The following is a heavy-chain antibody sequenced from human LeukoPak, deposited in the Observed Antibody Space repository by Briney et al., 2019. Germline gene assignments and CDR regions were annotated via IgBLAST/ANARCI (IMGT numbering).Heavy chain of an antibody. V-gene: IGHV4-59*01. CDR1: GGSISSYY. Sequence: PSETLSLTCTVSGGSISSYYWSWIRQPPGKGLEWIGYIYYSGSTNYNPSLKSRVAISVDTSKNQFSLKLSSVTAADTAVYYCARDSPIYYYDSSGYYYPYYYYYGMDVWGQGTTVTVSS. J-gene: IGHJ6*02. CDR2: IYYSGST. CDR3: ARDSPIYYYDSSGYYYPYYYYYGMDV. D-gene: IGHD3-22*01.